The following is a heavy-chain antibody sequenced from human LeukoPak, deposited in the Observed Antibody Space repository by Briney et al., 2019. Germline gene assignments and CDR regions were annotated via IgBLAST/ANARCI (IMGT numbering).Heavy chain of an antibody. CDR1: GYTFTSYG. CDR3: ARDRLPNYYGSGSPLDY. D-gene: IGHD3-10*01. J-gene: IGHJ4*02. Sequence: WASVKVSCKASGYTFTSYGISWVRQAPGQGLEWMGWISAYNGNTNYAQKLQGRVTMTTDTSTSTAYMELRSLRSDDTAVYYCARDRLPNYYGSGSPLDYWGQGTLVTVSS. V-gene: IGHV1-18*01. CDR2: ISAYNGNT.